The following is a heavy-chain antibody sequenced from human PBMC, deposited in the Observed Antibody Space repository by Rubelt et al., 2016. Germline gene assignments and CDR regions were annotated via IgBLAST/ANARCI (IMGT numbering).Heavy chain of an antibody. Sequence: SGGSISSYYWSWIRQPPGKGLEWIGYIYYSGSTNYNPSLKSRVTISVDTSKNQFSLKLSSVTAADTAVYYCARVQGSSGWYEPYYGMDVWGQGTTVTVSS. J-gene: IGHJ6*02. D-gene: IGHD6-19*01. CDR1: GGSISSYY. CDR3: ARVQGSSGWYEPYYGMDV. V-gene: IGHV4-59*01. CDR2: IYYSGST.